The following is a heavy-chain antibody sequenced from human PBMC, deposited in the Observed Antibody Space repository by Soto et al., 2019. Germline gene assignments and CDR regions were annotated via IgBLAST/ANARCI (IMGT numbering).Heavy chain of an antibody. CDR2: ISYSGGTT. J-gene: IGHJ4*02. Sequence: GGSLRLSCAASGFTFSSYWMSWVRQAPGKGLEWVSAISYSGGTTYYADSVKGRFTISRDNSKNTLYLQMNSLRAEDTAVYYCAKNPGYYYDSTGYHFGYWGQGTLVTVSS. CDR1: GFTFSSYW. CDR3: AKNPGYYYDSTGYHFGY. D-gene: IGHD3-22*01. V-gene: IGHV3-23*01.